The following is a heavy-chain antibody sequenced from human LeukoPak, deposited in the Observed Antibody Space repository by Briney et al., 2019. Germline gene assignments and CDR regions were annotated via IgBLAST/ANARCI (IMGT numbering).Heavy chain of an antibody. D-gene: IGHD6-13*01. J-gene: IGHJ4*02. Sequence: GGSLRLSCAASGFTFSRYWMTWVRQAPGKGLEWVANIKEDGNEKYYVDSVKGRFTISRDNAKNSLYLQMNSLRAEDTAVYYCARAGYSSSLLDYWGQGTLVTVSS. CDR3: ARAGYSSSLLDY. CDR2: IKEDGNEK. V-gene: IGHV3-7*04. CDR1: GFTFSRYW.